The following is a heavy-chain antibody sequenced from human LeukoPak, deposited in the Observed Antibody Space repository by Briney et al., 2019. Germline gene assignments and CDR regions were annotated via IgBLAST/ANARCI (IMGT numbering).Heavy chain of an antibody. CDR3: AGMESSGYSLPDY. V-gene: IGHV4-59*12. CDR2: IYYSGST. Sequence: SETLSLTCTVSGGSISSYYWSWIRQPPGKGLEWIGYIYYSGSTNYNPSLKSRVTISVDTSKNQFSLKLSSVTAADTAVYYCAGMESSGYSLPDYWGQGTQVTVSS. J-gene: IGHJ4*02. CDR1: GGSISSYY. D-gene: IGHD3-22*01.